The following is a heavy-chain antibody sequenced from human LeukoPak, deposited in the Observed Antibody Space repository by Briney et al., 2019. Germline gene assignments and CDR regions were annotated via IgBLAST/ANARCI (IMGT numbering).Heavy chain of an antibody. CDR3: ARALGAAAVINWFDP. CDR1: GFTFSSYW. D-gene: IGHD6-13*01. Sequence: GESLRLSCVASGFTFSSYWMHWVRQDPRKGLVWVSRISGDGRNINYADSVRGRFTISRDNAKNTLYLQMNTLRVEDTAVYYCARALGAAAVINWFDPWGQGTLVTVSS. V-gene: IGHV3-74*01. CDR2: ISGDGRNI. J-gene: IGHJ5*02.